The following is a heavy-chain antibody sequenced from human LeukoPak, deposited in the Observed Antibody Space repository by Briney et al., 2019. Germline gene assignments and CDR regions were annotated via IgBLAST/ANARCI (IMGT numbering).Heavy chain of an antibody. J-gene: IGHJ3*02. CDR2: IHYTATT. Sequence: SETLSLTCSVSGGSMSSYYWSWIRQAPGGGLEWIGYIHYTATTNDNPSLQSRVTMSVDRSKNQFSLKLTSVTAADTAVYYFARGPSIHYDSSGSQVAFDIWGQGTGVTVSS. V-gene: IGHV4-59*01. CDR3: ARGPSIHYDSSGSQVAFDI. CDR1: GGSMSSYY. D-gene: IGHD3-22*01.